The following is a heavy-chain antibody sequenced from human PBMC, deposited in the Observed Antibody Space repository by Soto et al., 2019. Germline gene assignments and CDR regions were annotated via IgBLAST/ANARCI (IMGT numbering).Heavy chain of an antibody. V-gene: IGHV4-59*01. CDR1: GGSISSYY. D-gene: IGHD3-10*01. CDR2: IYYSGST. CDR3: ARGLEYYYGAGSYYDY. Sequence: SETLSLTCTVSGGSISSYYWSWIRQPPGKGLEWIGYIYYSGSTNYNPSLKSRVTISVDTSKNQFSLKLSSVTAADTAVYYCARGLEYYYGAGSYYDYWGQGTLVSVSS. J-gene: IGHJ4*02.